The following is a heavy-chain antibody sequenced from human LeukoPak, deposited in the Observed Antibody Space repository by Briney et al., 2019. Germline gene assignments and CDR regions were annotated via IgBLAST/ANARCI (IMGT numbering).Heavy chain of an antibody. CDR3: ARDLRGFMWKTMVRGAAPGY. Sequence: GASVKVSCKASGYTFTGYYIHWVRQAPGQGLEWMGWINPNSGDTNYAQKFQGWVTMTRDTSISTAYMELSRLRSDDTAVYYCARDLRGFMWKTMVRGAAPGYWGQGTLVTVSS. V-gene: IGHV1-2*04. CDR2: INPNSGDT. CDR1: GYTFTGYY. J-gene: IGHJ4*02. D-gene: IGHD3-10*01.